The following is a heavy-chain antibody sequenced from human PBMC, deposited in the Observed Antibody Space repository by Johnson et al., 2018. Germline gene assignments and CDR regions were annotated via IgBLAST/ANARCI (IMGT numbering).Heavy chain of an antibody. D-gene: IGHD6-6*01. CDR3: TSVSSSSSVLTHYYYYGMDV. V-gene: IGHV3-73*01. CDR1: GFTFSGSA. CDR2: IRSKANSYAT. Sequence: VQLQESGGGLVQPGGSRKLSCAASGFTFSGSAMHWVRQASGKGLEWVGRIRSKANSYATAYASSVKGRFTISRDDSKNTAYLQMNSLKTEDTAVYYCTSVSSSSSVLTHYYYYGMDVWGQGTTVTVSS. J-gene: IGHJ6*02.